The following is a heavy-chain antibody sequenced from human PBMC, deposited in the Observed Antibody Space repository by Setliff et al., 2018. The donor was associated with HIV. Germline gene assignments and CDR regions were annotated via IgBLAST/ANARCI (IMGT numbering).Heavy chain of an antibody. CDR1: GGSISSGGYY. Sequence: PSETLSLTCTVSGGSISSGGYYWSWIRQHPGKGLEWIGYIYYSGSTYYNPSLKSRVTISVDTTKNQFSLKLSSVTAADTAVYYCARDGRLERGRSYAFDIWGQGTMVTVSS. V-gene: IGHV4-31*03. CDR3: ARDGRLERGRSYAFDI. CDR2: IYYSGST. D-gene: IGHD1-1*01. J-gene: IGHJ3*02.